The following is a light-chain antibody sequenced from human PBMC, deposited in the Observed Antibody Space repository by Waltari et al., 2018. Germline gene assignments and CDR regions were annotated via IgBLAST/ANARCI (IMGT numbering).Light chain of an antibody. CDR1: ASNIGNNL. CDR3: AAWDDSLGGRWV. J-gene: IGLJ3*02. CDR2: RSD. V-gene: IGLV1-44*01. Sequence: QSVLTPPPSASGTPGQRVTMSCSGSASNIGNNLVNWYQQLPGKAPKLVIYRSDQRPSWVPDRFSASKSGTSASLAISGLQSEDEADYYCAAWDDSLGGRWVFGGGTKVTVL.